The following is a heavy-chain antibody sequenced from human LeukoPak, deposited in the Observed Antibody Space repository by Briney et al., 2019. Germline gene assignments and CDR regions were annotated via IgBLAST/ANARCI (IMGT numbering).Heavy chain of an antibody. J-gene: IGHJ5*02. D-gene: IGHD6-13*01. CDR1: GGTFSSYA. Sequence: SVKVSCKASGGTFSSYAISWVRQAPGQGLEWMGGIIPIFGTANYAQKFQGRVTITTDESTSTAYMELSRLRSEDTAVYYCARDGGSSWYRPGQNWFDPWGQGTLVTVSS. CDR3: ARDGGSSWYRPGQNWFDP. CDR2: IIPIFGTA. V-gene: IGHV1-69*05.